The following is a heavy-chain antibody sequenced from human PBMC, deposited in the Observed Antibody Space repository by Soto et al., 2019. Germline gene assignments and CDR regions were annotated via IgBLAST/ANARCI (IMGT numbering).Heavy chain of an antibody. CDR3: ARDNTSLDY. J-gene: IGHJ4*02. Sequence: QVHLVQSGAEVKKPGSSVKVSCKASGGAFTSYSFHWVRQAPGQGLEWMGGIIPMSGTTNYALKFQGRVTMTADVPTNTAYIELSSLRSEDTAIYYCARDNTSLDYWGQGTLVTVSS. CDR2: IIPMSGTT. V-gene: IGHV1-69*12. CDR1: GGAFTSYS.